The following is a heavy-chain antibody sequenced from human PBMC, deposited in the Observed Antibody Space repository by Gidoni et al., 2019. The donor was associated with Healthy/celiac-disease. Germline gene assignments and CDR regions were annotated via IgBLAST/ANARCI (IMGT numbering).Heavy chain of an antibody. CDR3: ASPPFHSSGWLLYAFDI. J-gene: IGHJ3*02. V-gene: IGHV1-69*01. Sequence: QVQLVQSGAEVKKPGSSVKVSCKASGGTFSSYAISWVRQAPGQGLEWMGGIIPIFGTANYAQKFQGRVTITADESTSTAYMELSSLRSEDTAVYYCASPPFHSSGWLLYAFDIWGQGTMVTVSS. CDR1: GGTFSSYA. D-gene: IGHD6-19*01. CDR2: IIPIFGTA.